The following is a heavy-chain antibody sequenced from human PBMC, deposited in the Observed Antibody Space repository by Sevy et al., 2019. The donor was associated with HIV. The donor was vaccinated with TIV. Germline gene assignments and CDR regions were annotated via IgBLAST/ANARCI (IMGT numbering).Heavy chain of an antibody. CDR3: ATSRYCSGGSCYGADYFHGMDV. D-gene: IGHD2-15*01. CDR2: IRYAGSNK. CDR1: GFTFSSYG. V-gene: IGHV3-30*02. Sequence: GGSLRLSCAASGFTFSSYGMHWVRQAPGKGLEWVAFIRYAGSNKYYADSVKGRFTISRGNSKNTLYLQMNSLRAEDTAVYYCATSRYCSGGSCYGADYFHGMDVWGQGTTVTVSS. J-gene: IGHJ6*01.